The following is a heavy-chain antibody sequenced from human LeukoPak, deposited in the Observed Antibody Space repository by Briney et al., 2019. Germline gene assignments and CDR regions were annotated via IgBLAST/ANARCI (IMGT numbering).Heavy chain of an antibody. CDR3: AKDGSSSPFDY. J-gene: IGHJ4*02. D-gene: IGHD6-6*01. Sequence: PWGSLRLSCAASGFTFSSYGMHWVRQAPGKGLEWVAVISYDGSNKYYADSVKGRFTISRDNSKNTLYLQMNSLRAEDTAVYYCAKDGSSSPFDYWGQGTLVTVSS. CDR2: ISYDGSNK. CDR1: GFTFSSYG. V-gene: IGHV3-30*18.